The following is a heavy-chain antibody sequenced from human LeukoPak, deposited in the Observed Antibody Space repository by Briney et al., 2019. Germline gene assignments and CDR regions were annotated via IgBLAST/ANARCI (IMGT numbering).Heavy chain of an antibody. CDR2: IYYSGST. D-gene: IGHD3-10*01. CDR3: ARRGAWFDP. V-gene: IGHV4-59*12. CDR1: GGSISSYY. J-gene: IGHJ5*02. Sequence: SETLSLTCTVSGGSISSYYWSWIRQPPGKGLEWIGYIYYSGSTNYNPSLKSRVTISVDTSKNQFSLKLSSVIAADTAVYYCARRGAWFDPWGQGTLVTVSS.